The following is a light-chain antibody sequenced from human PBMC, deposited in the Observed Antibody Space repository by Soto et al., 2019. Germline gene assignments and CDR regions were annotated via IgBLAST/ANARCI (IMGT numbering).Light chain of an antibody. CDR3: QQCNVWPPIT. CDR2: DAS. J-gene: IGKJ5*01. CDR1: QSIRTS. V-gene: IGKV3-11*02. Sequence: EVVLTQSPATLSLSPGERATLSCRASQSIRTSLAWYQQKPGQAPRLVIFDASNRANGVPAWFGGSGSSRHFPLPIDSLEPEDFEVYYCQQCNVWPPITFGQGTRLEIK.